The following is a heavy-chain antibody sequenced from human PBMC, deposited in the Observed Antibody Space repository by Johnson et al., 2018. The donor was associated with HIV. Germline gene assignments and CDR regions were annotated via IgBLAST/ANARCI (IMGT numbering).Heavy chain of an antibody. J-gene: IGHJ3*02. CDR2: IRYDGSNK. CDR3: AKVGGTTILRDAFDI. V-gene: IGHV3-30*02. Sequence: LVESGGGVVQPGGSLRLSCAASGFSFRIYDMHWVRQAPGTGLEWVAFIRYDGSNKYYANYVTCRFTISRDNSKNTLYLQMNSLRALDTAVYYCAKVGGTTILRDAFDIWGQGTMVTVSS. D-gene: IGHD1-1*01. CDR1: GFSFRIYD.